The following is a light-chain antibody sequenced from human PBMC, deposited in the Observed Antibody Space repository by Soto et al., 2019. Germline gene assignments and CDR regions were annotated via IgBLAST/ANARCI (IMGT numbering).Light chain of an antibody. CDR3: SSYTSSSTPFV. V-gene: IGLV2-14*01. J-gene: IGLJ1*01. CDR1: SSDVGGYNY. CDR2: DVS. Sequence: QSVLTQPASVSGSPGQSITISCTGTSSDVGGYNYVSWYQQHPGKAPKLMIYDVSNRPSGVSNRFSGSKSGNTASLTISGLQAEDEDDYYCSSYTSSSTPFVFGTGTQLTVL.